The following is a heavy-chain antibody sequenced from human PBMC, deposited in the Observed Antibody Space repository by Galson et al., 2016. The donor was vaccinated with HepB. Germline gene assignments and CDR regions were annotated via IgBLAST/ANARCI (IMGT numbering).Heavy chain of an antibody. Sequence: SVKVSCKASGYNFTKYTISWVRQAPGQGLEWMGWSNGDNVNRNYAQNFQGRVIMTTDTSTSTAYMELRSPGSADTAVYYCARHWGGGGAVAGTGAGVFDIWGQGTMVLVSS. V-gene: IGHV1-18*01. D-gene: IGHD2-21*01. CDR1: GYNFTKYT. CDR3: ARHWGGGGAVAGTGAGVFDI. CDR2: SNGDNVNR. J-gene: IGHJ3*02.